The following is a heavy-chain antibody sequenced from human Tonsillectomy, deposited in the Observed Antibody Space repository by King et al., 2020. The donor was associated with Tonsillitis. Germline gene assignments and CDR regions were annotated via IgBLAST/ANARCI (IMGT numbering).Heavy chain of an antibody. CDR3: AKAYYYDTSRTPDY. V-gene: IGHV3-33*05. J-gene: IGHJ4*02. Sequence: VQLVESGGGLVQPGRSLRLSCAASGFTFSTYGIHWVRQAPGKGLEWVALISYDGSNKYYADPVRGRFTISRDTSKNTVYLQMNSLRAEDTAVYYCAKAYYYDTSRTPDYWGQGTLITVSS. CDR1: GFTFSTYG. D-gene: IGHD3-22*01. CDR2: ISYDGSNK.